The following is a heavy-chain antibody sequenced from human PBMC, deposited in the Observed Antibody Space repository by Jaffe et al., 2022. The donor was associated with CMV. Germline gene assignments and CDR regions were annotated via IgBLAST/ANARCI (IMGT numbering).Heavy chain of an antibody. V-gene: IGHV4-39*01. D-gene: IGHD6-13*01. CDR2: IYYSGST. J-gene: IGHJ5*02. CDR1: GGSISSSSYY. Sequence: QLQLQESGPGLVKPSETLSLTCTVSGGSISSSSYYWGWIRQPPGKGLEWIGSIYYSGSTYYNPSLKSRVTISVDTSKNQFSLKLSSVTAADTAVYYCARGSAGRQSNWFDPWGQGTLVTVSS. CDR3: ARGSAGRQSNWFDP.